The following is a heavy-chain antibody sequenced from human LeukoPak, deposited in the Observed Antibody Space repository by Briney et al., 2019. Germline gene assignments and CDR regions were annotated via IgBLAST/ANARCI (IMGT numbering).Heavy chain of an antibody. V-gene: IGHV4-34*01. CDR2: INHSGST. D-gene: IGHD4-17*01. CDR1: GGSFSGYY. CDR3: ASRDYGDYYFDY. Sequence: SETLSLTCAVYGGSFSGYYWSWIRQPPGKGLEWIGEINHSGSTNYNPSLKSRVTISVDTSKNQFSLKLSSVTAADTAVYYCASRDYGDYYFDYWGQGTLVTVSP. J-gene: IGHJ4*02.